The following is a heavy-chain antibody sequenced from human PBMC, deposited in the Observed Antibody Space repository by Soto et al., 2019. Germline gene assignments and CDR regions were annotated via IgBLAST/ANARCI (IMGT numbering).Heavy chain of an antibody. D-gene: IGHD6-19*01. J-gene: IGHJ4*01. Sequence: ASVKVSCKASGYTFSSYDINWVRHATGQGLEWMGWLNPNSGDTGYAQKFQGRVTLTRNTSINTAYIELSSLTSDDTAVYYCATSGGGWYLYWG. CDR2: LNPNSGDT. CDR3: ATSGGGWYLY. V-gene: IGHV1-8*01. CDR1: GYTFSSYD.